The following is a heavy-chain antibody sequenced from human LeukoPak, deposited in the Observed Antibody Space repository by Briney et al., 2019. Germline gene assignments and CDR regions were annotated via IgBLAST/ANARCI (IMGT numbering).Heavy chain of an antibody. V-gene: IGHV4-61*02. D-gene: IGHD3-9*01. Sequence: SQTLSLTCTVYGGSISSGSYYWSWIRQPAGKGLEWIGRIYTSGSTNYNPSLKSRVTISVDTSKNQFSLKLSSVTAADTAVYYCASSVLRYFDWLPYGYYFDYWGQGTLVTVSS. J-gene: IGHJ4*02. CDR3: ASSVLRYFDWLPYGYYFDY. CDR1: GGSISSGSYY. CDR2: IYTSGST.